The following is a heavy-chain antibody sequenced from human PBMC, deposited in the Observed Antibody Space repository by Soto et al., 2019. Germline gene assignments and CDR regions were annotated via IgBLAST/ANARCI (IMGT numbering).Heavy chain of an antibody. Sequence: QVPLVQSGAEVKKPGASVKVSCKASGYTFTGHYIHWVRQAPGQGLEWMGWINPNNGDTKYAQKFQGRVTMTRDTSISTADMELIRLTSDDAAVYYCARETLAFDPWGQGTLVTVSS. CDR2: INPNNGDT. J-gene: IGHJ5*02. CDR3: ARETLAFDP. D-gene: IGHD1-1*01. CDR1: GYTFTGHY. V-gene: IGHV1-2*02.